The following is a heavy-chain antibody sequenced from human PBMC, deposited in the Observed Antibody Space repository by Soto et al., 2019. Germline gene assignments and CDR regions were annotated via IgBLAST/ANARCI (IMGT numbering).Heavy chain of an antibody. Sequence: QVQLVQSGAEVRKPGASVKVSCKASGYTFSTSGMSWLRQAPGQGLEWMGWISTYNGDTNDAPKFQDRVTMTSDTSTSTVYMELRSLRSDDTAVYYCARAGAAPDYYCGMDVVGQGTRVTVSS. CDR3: ARAGAAPDYYCGMDV. V-gene: IGHV1-18*01. J-gene: IGHJ6*02. D-gene: IGHD2-15*01. CDR1: GYTFSTSG. CDR2: ISTYNGDT.